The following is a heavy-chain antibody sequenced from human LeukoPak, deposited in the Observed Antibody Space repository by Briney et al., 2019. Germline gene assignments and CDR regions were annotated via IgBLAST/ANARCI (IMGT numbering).Heavy chain of an antibody. Sequence: GASVKVSCKASGYTFTSYDINWVRQATGQALEWMGWMNPNSGNTGYAQKFQGRVTMTRNTSISTAYMELSSLRSEDTAVYYCARGSTRTRPRGWFDPWGQGTLVTVSS. CDR1: GYTFTSYD. CDR2: MNPNSGNT. V-gene: IGHV1-8*01. D-gene: IGHD6-6*01. CDR3: ARGSTRTRPRGWFDP. J-gene: IGHJ5*02.